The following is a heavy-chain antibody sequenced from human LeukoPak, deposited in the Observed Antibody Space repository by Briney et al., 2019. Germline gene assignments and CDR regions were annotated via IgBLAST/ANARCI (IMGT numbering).Heavy chain of an antibody. CDR1: GGTFSSYA. V-gene: IGHV1-69*06. D-gene: IGHD2-2*01. CDR3: ARDPNLGYCSSTSCYPPD. J-gene: IGHJ4*02. CDR2: IIPIFGTA. Sequence: SVKVSCKASGGTFSSYAISWVRQSPGQGLEWMGGIIPIFGTANYAQKFQGRVTITADKSTSTAYMELSSLRSEDTAVYYCARDPNLGYCSSTSCYPPDWGQGTLVTVSS.